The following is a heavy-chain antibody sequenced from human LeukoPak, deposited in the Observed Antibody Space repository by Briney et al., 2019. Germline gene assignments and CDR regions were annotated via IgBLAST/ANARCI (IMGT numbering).Heavy chain of an antibody. CDR3: ARDQGTSVTAMVGGHFDY. J-gene: IGHJ4*02. V-gene: IGHV3-33*01. Sequence: GRSLRLSCAASGFTFRGNGMHWVRQAPDKGLEWVAIIWYDGSNRYYADSVKGRFTISRDNSKNTLFLQMNSLTAEDTAVYYCARDQGTSVTAMVGGHFDYWGPGTLVTVSS. D-gene: IGHD4-17*01. CDR1: GFTFRGNG. CDR2: IWYDGSNR.